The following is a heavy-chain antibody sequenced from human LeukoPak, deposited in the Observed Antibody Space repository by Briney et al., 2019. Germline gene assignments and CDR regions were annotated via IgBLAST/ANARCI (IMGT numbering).Heavy chain of an antibody. CDR1: GGSISSLY. Sequence: PSETLSLTCSVSGGSISSLYWSWIRKPPRKGLEWVGYIYYTGSTNYNPSLKSRVTMFVDMSKNQFSLRLSSVTAADTAVYYCARHRAYSSSSPFDYWGQGTLVTVSS. V-gene: IGHV4-59*08. CDR2: IYYTGST. D-gene: IGHD6-6*01. J-gene: IGHJ4*02. CDR3: ARHRAYSSSSPFDY.